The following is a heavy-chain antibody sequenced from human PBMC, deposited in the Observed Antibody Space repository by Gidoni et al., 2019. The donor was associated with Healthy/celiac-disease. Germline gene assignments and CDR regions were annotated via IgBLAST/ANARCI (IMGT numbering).Heavy chain of an antibody. D-gene: IGHD3-22*01. V-gene: IGHV5-10-1*01. CDR2: IYPSDSYT. J-gene: IGHJ4*02. Sequence: EVQLVQSGAEVKKPGESLRISCKGAGYRFTSYWISWVRQMPGKGLEWMGRIYPSDSYTNYSPSFQGHVTISADKSISTAYLQWSSLKASDTAMYYCARGLGYYDSSGLDYWGQGTLVTVSS. CDR1: GYRFTSYW. CDR3: ARGLGYYDSSGLDY.